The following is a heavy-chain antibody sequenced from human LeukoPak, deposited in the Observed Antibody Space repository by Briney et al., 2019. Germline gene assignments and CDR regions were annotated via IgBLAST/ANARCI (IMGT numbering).Heavy chain of an antibody. CDR3: ARERTRIAVAGTPDY. Sequence: EASVKVSCKASGYTFTTYGISWVRQAPGQGLEWMGWIGTYNGNTNYAQKFQGRVTMTTDTSTSTAYMELRSLRSDDTAVYYCARERTRIAVAGTPDYWGQGTLVTVSS. D-gene: IGHD6-19*01. CDR2: IGTYNGNT. CDR1: GYTFTTYG. V-gene: IGHV1-18*01. J-gene: IGHJ4*02.